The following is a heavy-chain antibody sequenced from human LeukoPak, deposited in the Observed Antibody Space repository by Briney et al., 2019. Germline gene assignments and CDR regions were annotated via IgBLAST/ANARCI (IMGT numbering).Heavy chain of an antibody. Sequence: SETLSLTCAVYGGSFSGYYWSWIRQPPGKGLEWIGEINHSGSTNYNPSLKSRVTISVDTSKNQFSLKLSSVTAADTAVYYCARGGKRITMVRGVIRGTSWFDPWGQGTLVTVSS. J-gene: IGHJ5*02. D-gene: IGHD3-10*01. CDR3: ARGGKRITMVRGVIRGTSWFDP. CDR2: INHSGST. V-gene: IGHV4-34*01. CDR1: GGSFSGYY.